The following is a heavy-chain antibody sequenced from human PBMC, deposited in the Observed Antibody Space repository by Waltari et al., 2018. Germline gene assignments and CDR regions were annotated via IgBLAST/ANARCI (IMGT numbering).Heavy chain of an antibody. CDR2: ISSSGSTR. CDR1: GFTFSSYE. J-gene: IGHJ6*03. V-gene: IGHV3-48*03. Sequence: EVQLVESGGGLVQPGGSLRLSCAASGFTFSSYEMNWVRQAPGKGLEWVSYISSSGSTRYYADAGKGRFTISRDNAKNSLYLQMNSLRAEDTAVYYCARGYYYYYMDVWGKGTTVTVSS. CDR3: ARGYYYYYMDV.